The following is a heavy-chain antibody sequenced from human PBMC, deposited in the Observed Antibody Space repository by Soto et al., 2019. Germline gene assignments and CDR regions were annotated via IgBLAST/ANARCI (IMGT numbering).Heavy chain of an antibody. Sequence: SVKVSCKASGGTFDSYAISWVRQAPGQGLERKGGIIPIPGTANYAQKFQGRVTIAADESTSTAYMELSSLRSEDTAVYYCARSQGSSTSLEIYYYYYYGMDVWGQGTTVTVS. CDR2: IIPIPGTA. V-gene: IGHV1-69*13. J-gene: IGHJ6*02. D-gene: IGHD2-2*01. CDR1: GGTFDSYA. CDR3: ARSQGSSTSLEIYYYYYYGMDV.